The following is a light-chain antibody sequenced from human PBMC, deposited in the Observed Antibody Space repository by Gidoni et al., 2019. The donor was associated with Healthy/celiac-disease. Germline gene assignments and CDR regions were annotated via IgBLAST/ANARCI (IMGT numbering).Light chain of an antibody. CDR3: QQYNNWLWT. CDR2: VAS. J-gene: IGKJ1*01. CDR1: QSVSSN. Sequence: EIVMTPSPATLSVSPGERATLSCRASQSVSSNLAWYQQKPGQAPKLLIYVASTRATGIPARFSGSGSGTEFTLTISSLQSEDFAVYYCQQYNNWLWTFGQGTKVEIK. V-gene: IGKV3-15*01.